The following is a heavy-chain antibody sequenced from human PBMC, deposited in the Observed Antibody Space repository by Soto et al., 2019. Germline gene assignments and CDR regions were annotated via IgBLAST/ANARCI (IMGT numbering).Heavy chain of an antibody. J-gene: IGHJ4*02. CDR2: INPNSGGT. CDR3: ARAGSSGWCVY. V-gene: IGHV1-2*02. Sequence: GASVKVSCKASGYTFTAYYMHWVRQAPGQGLEWMGWINPNSGGTNYAQKFQGRVTMTRDTSIITAYMELSSLRSDDTAVCYCARAGSSGWCVYWGQGTLVTVSS. D-gene: IGHD6-19*01. CDR1: GYTFTAYY.